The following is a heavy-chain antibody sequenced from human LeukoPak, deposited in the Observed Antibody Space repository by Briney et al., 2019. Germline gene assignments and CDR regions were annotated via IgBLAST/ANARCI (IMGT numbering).Heavy chain of an antibody. CDR2: ISAYNGNT. CDR1: GYTFTSYG. CDR3: ARYCSGGSCYPAEYFQH. J-gene: IGHJ1*01. V-gene: IGHV1-18*01. Sequence: ASVKVSCKXSGYTFTSYGISWVRQAPGQGLEWMGRISAYNGNTNYSQKLQGRVTMTTDTSTSTAYMELRSLRSDDTAVYYCARYCSGGSCYPAEYFQHWGQGTLVTVSS. D-gene: IGHD2-15*01.